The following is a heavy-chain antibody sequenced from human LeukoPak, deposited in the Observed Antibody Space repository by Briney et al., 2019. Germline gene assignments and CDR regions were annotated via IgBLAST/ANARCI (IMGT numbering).Heavy chain of an antibody. V-gene: IGHV3-9*01. Sequence: GGSLRLSCAVSGFNFNTYSMNWVRQAPGKGLEWVSGISWNSGSIGYADSVKGRFTISRDNAKNSLYLQMNSLRAEDTALYYCAKGGHYYGSGSYTGMDVWGQGTTVTVSS. CDR1: GFNFNTYS. CDR3: AKGGHYYGSGSYTGMDV. CDR2: ISWNSGSI. J-gene: IGHJ6*02. D-gene: IGHD3-10*01.